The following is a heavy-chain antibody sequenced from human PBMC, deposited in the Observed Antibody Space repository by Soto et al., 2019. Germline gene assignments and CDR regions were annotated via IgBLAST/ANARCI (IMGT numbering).Heavy chain of an antibody. CDR3: AKARVRIVGANSFDY. CDR2: ISDDGDKR. D-gene: IGHD1-26*01. Sequence: PGGSLRLSCVGSGFTFSNYGMHWVRQPPGKGLEWVALISDDGDKRYYADSVRGRLIISRDNSKDTLYLQMNSLGPDDTAVYFCAKARVRIVGANSFDYWGQGTRVTVSS. CDR1: GFTFSNYG. V-gene: IGHV3-30*18. J-gene: IGHJ4*02.